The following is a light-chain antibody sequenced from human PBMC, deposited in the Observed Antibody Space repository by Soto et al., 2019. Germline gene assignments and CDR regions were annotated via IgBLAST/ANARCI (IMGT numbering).Light chain of an antibody. Sequence: QSVLTQPPSVSGAPGQRVTISCTGCSSNIGAGYDVQWYQQLPGTAPKLLMYGNSNRPSGVPDRFSGSKSGTSASLAITGLQAEDEADYYCQSYDSSLTALYVFGIGTKVTVL. V-gene: IGLV1-40*01. CDR3: QSYDSSLTALYV. CDR2: GNS. CDR1: SSNIGAGYD. J-gene: IGLJ1*01.